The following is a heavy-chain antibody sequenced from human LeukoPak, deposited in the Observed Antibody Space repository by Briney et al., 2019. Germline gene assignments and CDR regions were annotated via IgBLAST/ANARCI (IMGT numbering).Heavy chain of an antibody. J-gene: IGHJ4*02. CDR3: AKDLLRFLEWRTERIDY. Sequence: GGSLRLSCAASGFTFSNYAMSWVRQAPGKGLEWVSTISGSGGTTNCADSGKGRFTISRDNSKNTLYLQMNGLRAEDTAVYYCAKDLLRFLEWRTERIDYWGQGTLVTVSS. CDR2: ISGSGGTT. V-gene: IGHV3-23*01. D-gene: IGHD3-3*01. CDR1: GFTFSNYA.